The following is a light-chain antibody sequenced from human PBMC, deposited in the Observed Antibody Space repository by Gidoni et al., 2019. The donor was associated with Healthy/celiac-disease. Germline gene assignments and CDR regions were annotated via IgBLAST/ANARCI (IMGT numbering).Light chain of an antibody. J-gene: IGKJ1*01. V-gene: IGKV3-20*01. CDR2: GAS. CDR1: QRVSSSY. Sequence: SLSPGERATLSCRARQRVSSSYVAWYQQTPGQAPRLLIYGASSRATGIPDRCSGRGSGTDFTLTISRLEHEDFAVYCCQQYGSSPTFGRGTKVEIK. CDR3: QQYGSSPT.